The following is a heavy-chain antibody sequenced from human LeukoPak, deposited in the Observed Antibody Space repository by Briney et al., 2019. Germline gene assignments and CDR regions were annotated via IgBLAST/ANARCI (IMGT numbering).Heavy chain of an antibody. CDR2: ISYDGSNK. Sequence: PGGSLRLSCAASGFTFSSYAMHWVRQAPGKGLEWVAVISYDGSNKYYADSVKGRFTISRDNSKNTLYLQMNSLRAEDTAVYYCPKNTGIAVFDYWGQGTLVTVSS. J-gene: IGHJ4*02. V-gene: IGHV3-30-3*01. CDR1: GFTFSSYA. CDR3: PKNTGIAVFDY. D-gene: IGHD6-19*01.